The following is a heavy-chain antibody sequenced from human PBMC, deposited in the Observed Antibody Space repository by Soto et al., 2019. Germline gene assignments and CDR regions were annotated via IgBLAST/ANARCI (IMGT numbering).Heavy chain of an antibody. CDR2: TRNKANSYNT. Sequence: EVQLVESGGGLVQPGGSLRLSCAVSGFTLSENYVDWVRPAPGKGLEWVGSTRNKANSYNTEYAASVKGRFTISIDDSKSSVEPQMNSLKTEDTAVYYCARVLVAGYYFYGMDDWGPGTTVTVSS. CDR1: GFTLSENY. CDR3: ARVLVAGYYFYGMDD. J-gene: IGHJ6*02. V-gene: IGHV3-72*01. D-gene: IGHD2-15*01.